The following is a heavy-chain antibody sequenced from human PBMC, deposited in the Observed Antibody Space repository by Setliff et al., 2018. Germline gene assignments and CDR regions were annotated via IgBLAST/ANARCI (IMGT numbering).Heavy chain of an antibody. CDR3: AGRYCSSTNFWNWFDP. D-gene: IGHD2-2*01. V-gene: IGHV4-34*08. J-gene: IGHJ5*02. CDR1: GGTFSDYY. CDR2: INHSGAT. Sequence: SETLSLTCTAYGGTFSDYYWTWIRQPPGKGLEWIGEINHSGATNYNTSLKSRVTISVDTSKNHFSLKLSSVTAADTSVYYCAGRYCSSTNFWNWFDPWGQGTLVTVSS.